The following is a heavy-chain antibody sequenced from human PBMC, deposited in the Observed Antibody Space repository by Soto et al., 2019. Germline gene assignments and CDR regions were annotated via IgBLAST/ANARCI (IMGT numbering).Heavy chain of an antibody. J-gene: IGHJ6*02. CDR1: GCTFSSYG. CDR2: ISYDGSNK. D-gene: IGHD3-9*01. CDR3: AKARARYFDGYGMDV. Sequence: GGSLRLSCAASGCTFSSYGMHWVRQAPGKGLEWVAVISYDGSNKYYADSVKGRFTISRDNSKNTLYLQMNSLRAEDTAVYYCAKARARYFDGYGMDVWGQGTTVTVSS. V-gene: IGHV3-30*18.